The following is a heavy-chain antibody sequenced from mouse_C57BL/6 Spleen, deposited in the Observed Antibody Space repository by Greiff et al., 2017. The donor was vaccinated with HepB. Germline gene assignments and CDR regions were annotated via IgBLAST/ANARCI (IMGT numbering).Heavy chain of an antibody. CDR3: ARGEYYGSSYGFDY. D-gene: IGHD1-1*01. CDR2: ISYDGSN. J-gene: IGHJ2*01. Sequence: EVKLMESGPGLVKPSQSLSLTCSVTGYSITSGYYWNWIRQFPENKLEWMGYISYDGSNNYNPSLKNRIPITRDTSKNQFFLKLNSVTTEDTATYYCARGEYYGSSYGFDYWGQGTTLTVSS. V-gene: IGHV3-6*01. CDR1: GYSITSGYY.